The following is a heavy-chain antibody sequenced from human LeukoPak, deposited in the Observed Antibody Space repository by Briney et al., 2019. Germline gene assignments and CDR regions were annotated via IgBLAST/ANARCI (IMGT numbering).Heavy chain of an antibody. CDR2: INWNGGRT. V-gene: IGHV3-20*03. CDR1: GFTFRSNG. D-gene: IGHD3-22*01. J-gene: IGHJ4*02. Sequence: PGGSLRLSSATSGFTFRSNGMIWVGQAPGKGLEWVSGINWNGGRTGYADSMKGRFIISRDNAKNSLYLQVNSLRAEDTALYYCARNFGGGDSSGPYYWGQGTLVTVSS. CDR3: ARNFGGGDSSGPYY.